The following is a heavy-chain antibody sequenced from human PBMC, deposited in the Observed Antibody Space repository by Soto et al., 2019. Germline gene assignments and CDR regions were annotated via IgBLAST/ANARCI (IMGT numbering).Heavy chain of an antibody. Sequence: QVQLVQSGAEVKKPGSSVKVSCKASGGTFSSYAISWVRQAPGQGLEWMGGIIPIFGTADYAQEFQGRVTITADESTSTAYMELGSLRSEDTAVYYCAGHSSGVPGYYYGMDVWGQGTTVTVSS. V-gene: IGHV1-69*12. J-gene: IGHJ6*02. CDR2: IIPIFGTA. CDR3: AGHSSGVPGYYYGMDV. D-gene: IGHD3-22*01. CDR1: GGTFSSYA.